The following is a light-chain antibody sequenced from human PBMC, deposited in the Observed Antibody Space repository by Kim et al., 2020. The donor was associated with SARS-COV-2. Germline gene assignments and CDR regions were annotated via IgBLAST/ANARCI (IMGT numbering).Light chain of an antibody. J-gene: IGKJ2*02. CDR2: GAY. CDR1: QSVSDNY. Sequence: EIVLTRSPGTLSLSPGERATLSCRASQSVSDNYLAWYQQKPGQAPRLLIYGAYSRATGIPDRFSGSGSGTDFTLTISRLESEDFAVYFCQQYDTSPSCTFGQGTKLEI. CDR3: QQYDTSPSCT. V-gene: IGKV3-20*01.